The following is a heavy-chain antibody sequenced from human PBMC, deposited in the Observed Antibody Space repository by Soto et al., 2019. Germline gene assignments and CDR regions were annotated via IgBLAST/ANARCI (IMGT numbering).Heavy chain of an antibody. V-gene: IGHV3-23*01. J-gene: IGHJ4*02. CDR2: LTADSDDT. CDR3: AKGLDRASLDF. D-gene: IGHD1-1*01. Sequence: EVQLLESGGTLVQPGGSLRLSCVASGFTFSTHTMNWVRQAPGKGLEWVSRLTADSDDTSYADSIKGRFTISRDNSKNTLYLQTNSLRAEDTAIYYCAKGLDRASLDFWGQGALVTVSS. CDR1: GFTFSTHT.